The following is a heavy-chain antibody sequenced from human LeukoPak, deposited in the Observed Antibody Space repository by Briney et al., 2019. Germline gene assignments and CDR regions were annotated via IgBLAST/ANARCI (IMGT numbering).Heavy chain of an antibody. J-gene: IGHJ5*02. V-gene: IGHV1-2*02. Sequence: ASVKVSCKASGYTFTGYYMHWVRQAPGQGLEWMGWINPNSGGTNYAQKFQGRVTMTRDTSISTAYMELSRLRSDDTAVYYCARDLRWDHGGPSRFDPWGQGTLVTVSS. D-gene: IGHD1-26*01. CDR1: GYTFTGYY. CDR3: ARDLRWDHGGPSRFDP. CDR2: INPNSGGT.